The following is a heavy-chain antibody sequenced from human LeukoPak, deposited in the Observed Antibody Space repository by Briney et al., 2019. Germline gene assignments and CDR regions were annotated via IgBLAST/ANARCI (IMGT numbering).Heavy chain of an antibody. CDR2: ISGSGGST. CDR1: GFTFSSYA. CDR3: AKGPVATILLYYFDY. Sequence: PGGSLRLSCAASGFTFSSYAMSWVRQAPGKGLEWVSAISGSGGSTYYADSVKGRFTISRDNSKNTLYLQMNSLRAEDTAVYYCAKGPVATILLYYFDYWGQGTLVTVSS. J-gene: IGHJ4*02. V-gene: IGHV3-23*01. D-gene: IGHD5-12*01.